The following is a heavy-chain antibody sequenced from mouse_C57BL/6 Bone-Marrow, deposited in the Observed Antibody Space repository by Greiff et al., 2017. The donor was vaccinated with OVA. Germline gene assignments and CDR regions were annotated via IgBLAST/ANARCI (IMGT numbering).Heavy chain of an antibody. J-gene: IGHJ4*01. D-gene: IGHD2-2*01. Sequence: QVQLQQSGAELVRPGASVTLSSKASGYTFTDYEMHWVKQTPVHGLEWIGAIDPETGGTAYNQKFKGKAILTADKSSSTAYMELRSLTSEDSAVYYCTRCYYGYDFHAMDYWGQGTSVTVSS. CDR1: GYTFTDYE. CDR2: IDPETGGT. V-gene: IGHV1-15*01. CDR3: TRCYYGYDFHAMDY.